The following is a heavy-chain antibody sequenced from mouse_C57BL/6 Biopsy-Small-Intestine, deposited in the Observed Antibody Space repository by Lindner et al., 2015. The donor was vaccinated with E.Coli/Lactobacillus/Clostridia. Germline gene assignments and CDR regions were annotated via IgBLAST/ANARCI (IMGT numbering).Heavy chain of an antibody. CDR3: AREGSARAPYHFDY. CDR1: GYTFTSYI. V-gene: IGHV1-14*01. CDR2: INPFNDNT. D-gene: IGHD3-1*01. J-gene: IGHJ2*01. Sequence: VQLQESGPELVKPGASVKMSCKASGYTFTSYIMHWVKQKPGQGLEWIGYINPFNDNTKYNEKFKGKATLTPDKSSSTAYMELHSLTSEDSAVYYCAREGSARAPYHFDYWGQGTTLTVSS.